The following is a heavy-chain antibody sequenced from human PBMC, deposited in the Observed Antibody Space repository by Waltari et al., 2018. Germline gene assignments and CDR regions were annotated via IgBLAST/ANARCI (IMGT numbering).Heavy chain of an antibody. CDR1: GDSISRSSYY. V-gene: IGHV4-39*01. J-gene: IGHJ5*02. D-gene: IGHD5-12*01. CDR3: ARHWKRNGYRFDP. CDR2: IYYSGNT. Sequence: QLQLQESGPGLVKPSETLSLTCTVSGDSISRSSYYWGWIRQSPGKGLEWIGTIYYSGNTYYNPTLKSRLTISGDTSKNQFSLKLSSVTAADTAVYYCARHWKRNGYRFDPWGQGTLVTVSS.